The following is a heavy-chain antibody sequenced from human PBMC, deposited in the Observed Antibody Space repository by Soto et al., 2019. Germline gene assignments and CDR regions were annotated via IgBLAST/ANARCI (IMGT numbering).Heavy chain of an antibody. CDR2: IYYSGTT. CDR3: ASTYYSGDSGPYDF. V-gene: IGHV4-31*03. CDR1: GDSIRRGGYY. Sequence: LSLTCTVSGDSIRRGGYYCSWIRQHPGKGLEWIGYIYYSGTTYYNPSLESRVSISADTSENQFSLKVKSVTVADTAVYYCASTYYSGDSGPYDFWGQGTLVTVST. J-gene: IGHJ4*02. D-gene: IGHD2-15*01.